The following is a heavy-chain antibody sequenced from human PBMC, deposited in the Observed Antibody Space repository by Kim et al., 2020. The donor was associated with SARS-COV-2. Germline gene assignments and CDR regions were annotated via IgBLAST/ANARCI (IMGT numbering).Heavy chain of an antibody. V-gene: IGHV3-66*01. D-gene: IGHD2-2*02. CDR3: ARFFSTAIPYSYFDY. J-gene: IGHJ4*02. Sequence: DSVKGRFTISRDNSKNTLYLQMNSLRAEDTAVYYCARFFSTAIPYSYFDYWGQGTLVTVSS.